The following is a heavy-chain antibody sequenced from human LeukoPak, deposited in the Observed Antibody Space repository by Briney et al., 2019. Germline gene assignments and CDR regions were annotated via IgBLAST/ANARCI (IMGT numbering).Heavy chain of an antibody. CDR3: ARERYYFDY. J-gene: IGHJ4*02. V-gene: IGHV6-1*01. Sequence: SQTLSLTCAISGDSVSSNSVAWNWIRQSPSRGLEWLGRTYYRSKWNNEYAESVRSRITINPDTSKNQFSLQLDSVIPEDTAVYYCARERYYFDYWGQGTLVTVSS. CDR1: GDSVSSNSVA. CDR2: TYYRSKWNN.